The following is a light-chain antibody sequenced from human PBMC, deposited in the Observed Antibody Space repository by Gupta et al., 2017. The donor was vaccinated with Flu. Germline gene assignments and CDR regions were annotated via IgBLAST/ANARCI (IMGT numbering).Light chain of an antibody. J-gene: IGLJ3*02. Sequence: QSALTQPASVSGSPGQSITISCTGTSSDVGGYNYVSWYQQHPGKVPKLMTYEVSNRPSGISKRFSGSKSGNTASLTISGLQAEDEADYYCSSYTSSSTLVFGGGTKLTVL. CDR2: EVS. CDR1: SSDVGGYNY. V-gene: IGLV2-14*01. CDR3: SSYTSSSTLV.